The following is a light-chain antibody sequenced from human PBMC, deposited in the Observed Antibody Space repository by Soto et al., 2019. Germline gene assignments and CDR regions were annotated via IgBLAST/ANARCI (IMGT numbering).Light chain of an antibody. J-gene: IGKJ1*01. CDR3: QQYGSSSWT. CDR1: QSVSSSY. CDR2: GTS. Sequence: EIVFARSPGTLSLSPGERATLSCRASQSVSSSYLAWYQQKPGQAPRLLIYGTSSRATAIPDRFSGSGSGTDFTLTISRLEPEDFAVYYCQQYGSSSWTFGQGTKVDIK. V-gene: IGKV3-20*01.